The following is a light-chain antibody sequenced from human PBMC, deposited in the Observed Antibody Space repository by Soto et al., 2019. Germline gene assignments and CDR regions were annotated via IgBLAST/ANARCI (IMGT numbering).Light chain of an antibody. Sequence: DIVMTQSPDSLAVSLGERATINCKSSQSVLSSSNNKNYLAWYQQKPGQPPRLLLYWASTRGSGVPDRFSGSGSWTYFTLTISSLPAEDVAFYYCQHYYCTPWGFGQGTNVESK. CDR2: WAS. J-gene: IGKJ1*01. CDR1: QSVLSSSNNKNY. V-gene: IGKV4-1*01. CDR3: QHYYCTPWG.